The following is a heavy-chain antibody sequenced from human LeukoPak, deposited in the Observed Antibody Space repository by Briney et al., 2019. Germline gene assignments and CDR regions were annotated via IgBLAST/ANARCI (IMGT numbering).Heavy chain of an antibody. J-gene: IGHJ4*02. D-gene: IGHD5-18*01. Sequence: SVKVSCKASGGTFSSYAISWVRQAPGQGLEWMGGIIPIFGTANYAQKFQGRVTITADKSTSTAYMELSSLRSEDTAVYYCAKVGRDTALSPPPDYWGQGTLVTVSS. V-gene: IGHV1-69*06. CDR3: AKVGRDTALSPPPDY. CDR1: GGTFSSYA. CDR2: IIPIFGTA.